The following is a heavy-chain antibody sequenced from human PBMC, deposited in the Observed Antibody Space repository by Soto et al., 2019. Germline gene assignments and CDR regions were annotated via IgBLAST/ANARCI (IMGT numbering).Heavy chain of an antibody. Sequence: PGGSLRLSCAASGFTFSSYAMSWVRQAPGKGLEWVSAISGSGGSTYYADSVKGRVTISRDNSKNTLYLQMNSLRAEDAAVYYCAKDTYDSSGWFHYYYYGMDVWGQGATVTVSS. V-gene: IGHV3-23*01. D-gene: IGHD6-19*01. CDR1: GFTFSSYA. CDR2: ISGSGGST. J-gene: IGHJ6*02. CDR3: AKDTYDSSGWFHYYYYGMDV.